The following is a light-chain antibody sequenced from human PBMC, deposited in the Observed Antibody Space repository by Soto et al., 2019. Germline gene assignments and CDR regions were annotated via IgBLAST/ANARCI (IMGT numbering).Light chain of an antibody. CDR2: GAS. Sequence: EIELTQSPATLSLSPGERATLSCRASQSVSMKLAWYQQKPGQAPRLLIYGASTRATAIPARFSGSGSGTEFTLTISSLQSEDFAVYYCQQYSNWPQVTFGGGTKVEIK. V-gene: IGKV3-15*01. CDR1: QSVSMK. J-gene: IGKJ4*01. CDR3: QQYSNWPQVT.